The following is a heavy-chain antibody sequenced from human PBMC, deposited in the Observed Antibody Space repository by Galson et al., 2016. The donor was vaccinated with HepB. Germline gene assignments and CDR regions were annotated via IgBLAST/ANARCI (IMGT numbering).Heavy chain of an antibody. CDR1: GGSIVSTSYY. J-gene: IGHJ5*02. CDR3: ARQGMVRGDNLFDT. Sequence: SETLSLTCTVSGGSIVSTSYYWGWIRQAPGKGLEWIESISYSGSTFYNPSLKSRVIISVDTAKNQFSLELTSVTAADTAVYYCARQGMVRGDNLFDTWGQGILVTVSS. CDR2: ISYSGST. D-gene: IGHD3-10*01. V-gene: IGHV4-39*01.